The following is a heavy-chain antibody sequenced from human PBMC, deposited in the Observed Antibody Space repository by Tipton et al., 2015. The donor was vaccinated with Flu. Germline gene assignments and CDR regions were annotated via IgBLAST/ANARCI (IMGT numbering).Heavy chain of an antibody. CDR3: ARDRAPERYDSSGYYY. J-gene: IGHJ4*02. CDR1: GFTFSSYW. V-gene: IGHV3-7*01. Sequence: AVSGFTFSSYWMSWVRQAPGKGLEWVANIKQDGSEKYYVDSVKGRFTISRDNAKNPLYLQMNSLRAEDTAVYYCARDRAPERYDSSGYYYWGQGTLVTVSS. D-gene: IGHD3-22*01. CDR2: IKQDGSEK.